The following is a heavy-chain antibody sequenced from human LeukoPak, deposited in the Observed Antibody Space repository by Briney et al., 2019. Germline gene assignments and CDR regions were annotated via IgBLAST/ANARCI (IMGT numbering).Heavy chain of an antibody. CDR1: GYSFTSYW. V-gene: IGHV5-51*01. CDR2: IYPGDSDT. Sequence: GESLKISCKGSGYSFTSYWIGWVRQMPGKGLEWMGIIYPGDSDTRYSPSFQGQVTISADKSINTAYLQWSSLKASDTAMYYCARFSRSWYNWFDPWGQGTLVTVSS. CDR3: ARFSRSWYNWFDP. D-gene: IGHD2-8*02. J-gene: IGHJ5*02.